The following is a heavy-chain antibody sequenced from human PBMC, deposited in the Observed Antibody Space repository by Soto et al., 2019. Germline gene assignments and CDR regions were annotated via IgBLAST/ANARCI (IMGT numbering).Heavy chain of an antibody. Sequence: PSETLSLTCTVSGGSISSGGYYWSWIRQHPGKGLEWIGYIYYSGSTYYNPSLKSRVTISVDTSKNQFSLKLSSVTAADTAVYYCARGRLMGPQLYWGQGTLVTVSS. V-gene: IGHV4-31*03. CDR1: GGSISSGGYY. D-gene: IGHD1-1*01. CDR3: ARGRLMGPQLY. CDR2: IYYSGST. J-gene: IGHJ4*02.